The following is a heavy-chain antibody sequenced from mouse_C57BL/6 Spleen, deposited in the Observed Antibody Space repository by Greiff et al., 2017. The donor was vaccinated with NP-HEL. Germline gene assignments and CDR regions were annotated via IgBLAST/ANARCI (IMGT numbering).Heavy chain of an antibody. J-gene: IGHJ4*01. CDR1: GYSITSGYY. CDR2: ISYDGSN. CDR3: ARAYYYGSSFYYAMDY. V-gene: IGHV3-6*01. Sequence: ESGPGLVKPSQSLSLTCSVTGYSITSGYYWNWIRQFPGNKLEWMGYISYDGSNNYNPSLKNRISITRDTSKNQFFLKLNSVTTEDTATYYCARAYYYGSSFYYAMDYWGQGTSVTVSS. D-gene: IGHD1-1*01.